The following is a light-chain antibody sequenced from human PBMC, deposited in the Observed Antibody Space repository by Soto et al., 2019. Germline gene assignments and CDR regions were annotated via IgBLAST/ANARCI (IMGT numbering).Light chain of an antibody. CDR1: RSNIGAGYD. J-gene: IGLJ2*01. Sequence: QSVLTQPPSVSGAPGQRVTISCTGSRSNIGAGYDVHWYQQLPGTAPKLLIYGNSNRPSGVPDRFSGSKSGTSASLAITGLQAEDEADYYCQSYDSSLSGYVVFGGGTKPPS. V-gene: IGLV1-40*01. CDR3: QSYDSSLSGYVV. CDR2: GNS.